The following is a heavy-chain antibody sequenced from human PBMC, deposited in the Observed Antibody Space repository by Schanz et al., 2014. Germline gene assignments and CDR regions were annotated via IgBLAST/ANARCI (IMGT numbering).Heavy chain of an antibody. D-gene: IGHD3-16*01. J-gene: IGHJ4*02. CDR2: ISTDGTNT. Sequence: QVQLVESGGGVVQPGRSLRLSCAASGFVFRGYVMHWVRQAPGKGLEKVALISTDGTNTYYADSVRGRFTISRDNSKNTLYLQMSSLRAEDTAVYYCARGTPFLCDYWGQGTLVTVSS. CDR3: ARGTPFLCDY. CDR1: GFVFRGYV. V-gene: IGHV3-30*04.